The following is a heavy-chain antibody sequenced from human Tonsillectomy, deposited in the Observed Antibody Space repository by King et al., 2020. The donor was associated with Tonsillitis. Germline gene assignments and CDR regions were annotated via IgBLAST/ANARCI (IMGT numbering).Heavy chain of an antibody. D-gene: IGHD3-10*01. CDR2: IYYSGST. V-gene: IGHV4-39*07. CDR1: GGSISSSSYY. CDR3: ARHGIGVTMVRGVIIAPAIDY. Sequence: LQLQESGPGLVKPSETLSLTCTVSGGSISSSSYYWGWIRQPPGKGLEWIGSIYYSGSTYYNPSLKSRVTISVDTSKNQFSLKLSSVTAADTAVYYCARHGIGVTMVRGVIIAPAIDYWGQGTLVTVSS. J-gene: IGHJ4*02.